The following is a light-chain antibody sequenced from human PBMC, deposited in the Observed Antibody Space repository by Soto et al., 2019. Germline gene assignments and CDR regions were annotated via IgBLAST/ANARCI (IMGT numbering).Light chain of an antibody. CDR2: EVS. Sequence: QSAPTQPRSVSGSPGQSVTISCTGTSSDVDTYNRVSWYQQPPGTAPKLMIYEVSNRPSGVPDRFSGSRSGNTAFLTISGLQAEDEADYYCCSYAGSHTWVFGTGTKLTVL. CDR1: SSDVDTYNR. V-gene: IGLV2-18*02. J-gene: IGLJ1*01. CDR3: CSYAGSHTWV.